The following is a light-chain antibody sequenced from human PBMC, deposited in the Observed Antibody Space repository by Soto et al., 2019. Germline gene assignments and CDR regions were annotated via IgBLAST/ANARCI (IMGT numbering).Light chain of an antibody. Sequence: EIVLTQSPGTLSLSPGERATLSCRASETVGNNYLAWYQQRPGQAPRLLVDDASRRAAGIPDRFSGSGSGTDFTLTISRLEPEDFAVYYCQQCATTPRTFGQGTKVEIK. J-gene: IGKJ1*01. CDR3: QQCATTPRT. CDR2: DAS. CDR1: ETVGNNY. V-gene: IGKV3-20*01.